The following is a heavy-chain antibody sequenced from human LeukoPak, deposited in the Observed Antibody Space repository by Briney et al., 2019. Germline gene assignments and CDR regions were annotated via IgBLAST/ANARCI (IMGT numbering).Heavy chain of an antibody. D-gene: IGHD2-21*01. CDR1: GFTFSSYE. J-gene: IGHJ6*03. CDR3: ARLAGGYYYYMDV. Sequence: GGSLRLSCAASGFTFSSYEMNWVRQAPGKGLEWVSYISSSGSTIYYADSVKGRFTISRDNAKNSLYLQMDSLRAEDTAVYYCARLAGGYYYYMDVWGKGTTVTVSS. V-gene: IGHV3-48*03. CDR2: ISSSGSTI.